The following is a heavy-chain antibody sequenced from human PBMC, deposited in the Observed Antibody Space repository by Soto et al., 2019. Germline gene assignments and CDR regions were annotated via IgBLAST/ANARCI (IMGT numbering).Heavy chain of an antibody. J-gene: IGHJ4*02. Sequence: SETLPLTSPVSGGTISSSSYYWGWIRKPPGKGLEWIGSIYYSGSTYYNPSLKSRVTISVDTSKNQFSLKLSSVTAADTAVYYCASTYDYIWGSYPGVDYWGQGTLVTVSS. D-gene: IGHD3-16*02. V-gene: IGHV4-39*01. CDR3: ASTYDYIWGSYPGVDY. CDR1: GGTISSSSYY. CDR2: IYYSGST.